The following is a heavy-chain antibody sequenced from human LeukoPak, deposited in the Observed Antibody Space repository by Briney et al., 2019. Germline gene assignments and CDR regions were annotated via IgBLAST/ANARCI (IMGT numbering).Heavy chain of an antibody. CDR3: ARVKGRFGELSYYFDY. D-gene: IGHD3-10*01. V-gene: IGHV1-2*02. Sequence: ASVKVSCTASGYTFTGYYMHWVRQAPGQGLEWMGWINPNSGGTNYAQKFQGRVTMTRDTSISTAYMELSRLRSDDTAVYYCARVKGRFGELSYYFDYWAREPWSPSPQ. CDR2: INPNSGGT. J-gene: IGHJ4*02. CDR1: GYTFTGYY.